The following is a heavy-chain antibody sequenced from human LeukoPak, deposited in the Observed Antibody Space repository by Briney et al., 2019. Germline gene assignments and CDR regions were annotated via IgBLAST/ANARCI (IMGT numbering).Heavy chain of an antibody. CDR2: ISGSGGST. Sequence: GGSLRLSCVASGFTFSNYWMTWVRQAPGKGLEWVSSISGSGGSTYYADSVKGRFTISRDNSKNTLYLQMNSLRAEDTAVYYCANFLRSHFYYWGQGTLVTVSS. J-gene: IGHJ4*02. V-gene: IGHV3-23*01. D-gene: IGHD2-15*01. CDR1: GFTFSNYW. CDR3: ANFLRSHFYY.